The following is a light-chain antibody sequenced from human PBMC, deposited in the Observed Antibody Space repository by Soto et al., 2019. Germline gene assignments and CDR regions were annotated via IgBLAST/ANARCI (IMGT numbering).Light chain of an antibody. V-gene: IGLV2-14*01. CDR1: SSDVGGYNY. CDR3: CSYTTSNTRQIV. Sequence: QSALTQHASVSGSPGQSITISCTGTSSDVGGYNYVSWYQQHPGKAPKFMIYDVSNRPSGVSNRFSGSKSGNTASLTISGLQAEDEADYYCCSYTTSNTRQIVFGTGTKATVL. J-gene: IGLJ1*01. CDR2: DVS.